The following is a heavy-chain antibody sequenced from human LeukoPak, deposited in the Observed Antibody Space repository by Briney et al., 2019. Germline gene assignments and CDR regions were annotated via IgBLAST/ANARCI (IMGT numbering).Heavy chain of an antibody. CDR3: ARNYYDSSGYFPAFDI. J-gene: IGHJ3*02. Sequence: SETLSLTCTVSGGSISSSSYYWGWIRQPPGKGLEWIGSIYHSGSTYYNPSLKSRVTISVDTSKNQFSLKLSSVTAADTAVYYCARNYYDSSGYFPAFDIWGQGTMVTVSS. CDR1: GGSISSSSYY. V-gene: IGHV4-39*07. D-gene: IGHD3-22*01. CDR2: IYHSGST.